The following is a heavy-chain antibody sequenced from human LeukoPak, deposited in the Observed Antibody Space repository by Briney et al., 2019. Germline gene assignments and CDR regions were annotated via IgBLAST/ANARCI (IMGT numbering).Heavy chain of an antibody. Sequence: GGSLRLSCSASGFTFSSYGMHWVRQAPGKGLEYASGISNKGGSTYYADSVKGRFTISRDNSKNTLHLQMSSLRADDTAVYYCVKSGAWADFDSWGQGTLVTVSS. CDR1: GFTFSSYG. J-gene: IGHJ4*02. V-gene: IGHV3-64D*09. CDR2: ISNKGGST. D-gene: IGHD7-27*01. CDR3: VKSGAWADFDS.